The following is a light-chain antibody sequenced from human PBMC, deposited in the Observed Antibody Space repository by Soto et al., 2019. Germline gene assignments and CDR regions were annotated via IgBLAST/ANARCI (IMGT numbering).Light chain of an antibody. Sequence: EIVMTQSPATLSVSPGERATLSCRASQSVSSNLAWYQQKPGQAPRLLIYGASTRATGIPARFSGGGSGTEFTLHISSRQSEDFAVYYCQQYTNWPPVTFGPGTKVDI. V-gene: IGKV3-15*01. J-gene: IGKJ3*01. CDR1: QSVSSN. CDR2: GAS. CDR3: QQYTNWPPVT.